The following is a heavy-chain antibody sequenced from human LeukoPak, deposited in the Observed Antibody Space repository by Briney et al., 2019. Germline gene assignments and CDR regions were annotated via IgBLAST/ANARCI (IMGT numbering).Heavy chain of an antibody. J-gene: IGHJ2*01. Sequence: SQTLSLTCTVSGGSISSCSYYWSWIRQPAGKGLEWIGRIYTSGSTNYNPSLKSRVTMSVNTSKNQFSLMLTSVTAADTAVYYCARRIPGIAVAATKWYFDLWGRGTLVTVSS. D-gene: IGHD6-19*01. V-gene: IGHV4-61*02. CDR3: ARRIPGIAVAATKWYFDL. CDR2: IYTSGST. CDR1: GGSISSCSYY.